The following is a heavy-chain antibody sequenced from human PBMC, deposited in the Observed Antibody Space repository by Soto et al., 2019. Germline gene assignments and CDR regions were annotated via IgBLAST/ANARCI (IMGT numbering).Heavy chain of an antibody. CDR1: GFTFSSYG. V-gene: IGHV3-30*18. J-gene: IGHJ6*02. Sequence: GGSLRLSCAASGFTFSSYGMHWVRQAPGKGLEWVAVISYDGSNKYYADSVKGRFTISRDNSKNTLYLQMNSLRAEDTAVYYCAKQAGRGWLQFYYYGMDVWGQGTTVTVSS. CDR2: ISYDGSNK. CDR3: AKQAGRGWLQFYYYGMDV. D-gene: IGHD5-12*01.